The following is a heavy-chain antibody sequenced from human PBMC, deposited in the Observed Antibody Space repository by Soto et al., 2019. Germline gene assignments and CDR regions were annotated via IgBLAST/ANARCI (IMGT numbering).Heavy chain of an antibody. CDR3: ARDSPYYYDSSGSWDYGMDV. J-gene: IGHJ6*02. CDR1: GGSISSGDYY. CDR2: IYYSGST. D-gene: IGHD3-22*01. Sequence: SETLSLTCTVSGGSISSGDYYWSWIRQPPGKGLEWIGYIYYSGSTYYNPSLKSRVTISVDTSRNQFSLKLSSVTAADTAVYYCARDSPYYYDSSGSWDYGMDVWGQGTTVTVSS. V-gene: IGHV4-30-4*01.